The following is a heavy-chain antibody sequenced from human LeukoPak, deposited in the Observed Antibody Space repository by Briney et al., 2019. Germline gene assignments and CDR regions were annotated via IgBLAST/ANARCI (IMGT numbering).Heavy chain of an antibody. Sequence: GGSLRLSCAASGFTFSSYCMNWVRQAPGKGLEWVSSISGSSTYIYYADSAKGRFTISRDNAKNSLYLQVNSLRAEDTAVYYCARIYDYSTFDYWGQGTLVTVSS. CDR3: ARIYDYSTFDY. D-gene: IGHD5-12*01. V-gene: IGHV3-21*01. CDR2: ISGSSTYI. CDR1: GFTFSSYC. J-gene: IGHJ4*02.